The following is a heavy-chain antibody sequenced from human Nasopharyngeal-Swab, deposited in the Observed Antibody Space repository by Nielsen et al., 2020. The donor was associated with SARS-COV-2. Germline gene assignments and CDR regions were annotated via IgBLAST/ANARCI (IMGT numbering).Heavy chain of an antibody. J-gene: IGHJ6*03. V-gene: IGHV1-46*01. D-gene: IGHD6-13*01. CDR3: ARDLEAAVSYYYFYMDV. Sequence: WVGQAPGQGFEWLGTINPSGGRTAYAQKFQGRVTMTRDTSTSPVYMELSSLRSDDTAVYYCARDLEAAVSYYYFYMDVWGKGTTVTVSS. CDR2: INPSGGRT.